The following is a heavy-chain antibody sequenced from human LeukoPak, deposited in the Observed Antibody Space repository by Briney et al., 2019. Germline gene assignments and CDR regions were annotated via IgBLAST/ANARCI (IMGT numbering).Heavy chain of an antibody. Sequence: ASVKVSCKASGGTFSSYAINWVRQATGQGLEWMGWMNPNSGNTGYAQKFQGRVTITRNTSISTAYMELSSLRSEDTAVYYCAIGVVIMYYFDYWGQGTLVTVSS. CDR1: GGTFSSYA. V-gene: IGHV1-8*03. J-gene: IGHJ4*02. CDR2: MNPNSGNT. CDR3: AIGVVIMYYFDY. D-gene: IGHD3-3*01.